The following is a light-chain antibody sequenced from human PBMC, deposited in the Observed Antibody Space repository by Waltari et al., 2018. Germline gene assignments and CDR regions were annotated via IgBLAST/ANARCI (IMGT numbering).Light chain of an antibody. CDR1: SSNIGTSY. V-gene: IGLV1-44*01. CDR2: TTD. CDR3: ATWDDSLKVWL. Sequence: QSVLTQPPSASGTPGQRIIISCSGGSSNIGTSYVNWYQHFPGAAPKLLIYTTDHRPSGVPDRFSGSKSGTSASLAINGLQSEDEADYYCATWDDSLKVWLFGGGTKVTVL. J-gene: IGLJ3*02.